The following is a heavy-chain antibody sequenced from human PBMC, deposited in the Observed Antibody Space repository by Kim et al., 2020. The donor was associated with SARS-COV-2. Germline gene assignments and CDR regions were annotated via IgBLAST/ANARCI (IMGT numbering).Heavy chain of an antibody. CDR2: LSDSGSTT. J-gene: IGHJ4*02. CDR1: GFTFSIYA. CDR3: ATWPDFDY. Sequence: GGSLRLSCAASGFTFSIYAMGWVRQAPGKGLEWVSSLSDSGSTTHYADSVKGRFTISRDNSKNIVFLQMNSLRVEDTAVYYCATWPDFDYWGQGTLVTV. V-gene: IGHV3-23*01.